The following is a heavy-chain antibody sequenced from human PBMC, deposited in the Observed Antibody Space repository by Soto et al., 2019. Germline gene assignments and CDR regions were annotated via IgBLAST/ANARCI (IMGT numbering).Heavy chain of an antibody. J-gene: IGHJ6*02. D-gene: IGHD2-2*01. CDR1: GDSVSSNSAA. CDR3: ARENYPLGYCSSTSCYVFYYYGMDV. Sequence: SQTLSLTCVISGDSVSSNSAAWNWIRQSPSRGLEWLGRTYYRSKWYNDYAVSVKSRITNNPDKTKNQFSLQLNSVTPEDTAVYYCARENYPLGYCSSTSCYVFYYYGMDVWGQGTTVTVSS. CDR2: TYYRSKWYN. V-gene: IGHV6-1*01.